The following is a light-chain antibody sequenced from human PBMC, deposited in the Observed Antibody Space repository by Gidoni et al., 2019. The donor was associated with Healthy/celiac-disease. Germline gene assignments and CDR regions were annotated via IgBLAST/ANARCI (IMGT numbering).Light chain of an antibody. J-gene: IGKJ2*01. V-gene: IGKV4-1*01. CDR1: QSVLYSSNNKNY. CDR3: QQYYSTPYT. Sequence: DIVFTYPPDSLAVSLGERATINCKSSQSVLYSSNNKNYLAWYQQKPGQPPKLLIYWASTRESGVPDRFSGSGSGTDFTLTISSLQAEDVAVYYCQQYYSTPYTFGQXTKLEIK. CDR2: WAS.